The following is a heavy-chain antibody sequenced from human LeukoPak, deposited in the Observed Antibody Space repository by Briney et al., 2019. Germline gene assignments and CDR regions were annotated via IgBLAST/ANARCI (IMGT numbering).Heavy chain of an antibody. J-gene: IGHJ4*02. CDR3: ARRYYYNLGSFPFDF. D-gene: IGHD3-10*01. V-gene: IGHV4-34*01. CDR2: IHNSGTT. CDR1: GGPFSGYF. Sequence: SETLSLTCAVSGGPFSGYFWSWIRQPPGKGLEWIGEIHNSGTTNYNPSLNSRVIISEDTSKNQIYLNLRSVTAADTAVYYCARRYYYNLGSFPFDFWGQGTLVTVSS.